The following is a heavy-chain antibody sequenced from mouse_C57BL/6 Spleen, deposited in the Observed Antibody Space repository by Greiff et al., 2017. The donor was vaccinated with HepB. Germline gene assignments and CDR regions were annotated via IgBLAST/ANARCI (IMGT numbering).Heavy chain of an antibody. V-gene: IGHV14-4*01. D-gene: IGHD2-1*01. CDR3: TTYGNYYFDY. J-gene: IGHJ2*01. CDR2: IDPENGDT. CDR1: GFNIKDDY. Sequence: EVQLQQSGAELVRPGASVKLSCTASGFNIKDDYTHWVKQRPEQGLEWIGWIDPENGDTEYASKFQGKATITADTSSNTAYLQLSSLTSEDTAVYYCTTYGNYYFDYWGQGTTLTVSS.